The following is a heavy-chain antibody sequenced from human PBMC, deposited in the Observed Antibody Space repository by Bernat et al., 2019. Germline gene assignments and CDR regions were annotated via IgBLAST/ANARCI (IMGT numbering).Heavy chain of an antibody. D-gene: IGHD2-21*02. V-gene: IGHV2-70*01. CDR3: ARIRKRPWCLRDWFDP. J-gene: IGHJ5*02. CDR1: GFSLSTSGMC. CDR2: IDWDDDK. Sequence: QVTLRESGPALVKPTQTLTLTCTFSGFSLSTSGMCVSWIRQPPGKALEWLALIDWDDDKYYSTSLKTRLTISKDTSKNQVVLTMTNMDPVDTATYYCARIRKRPWCLRDWFDPWGQGTLVTVSS.